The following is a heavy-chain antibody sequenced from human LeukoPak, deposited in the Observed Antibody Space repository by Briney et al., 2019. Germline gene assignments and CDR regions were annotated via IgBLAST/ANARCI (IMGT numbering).Heavy chain of an antibody. D-gene: IGHD2-2*01. CDR1: GYTFTNSW. Sequence: PGESLKISCKGSGYTFTNSWIGWVRQTPGKGLEWMGIVYPGDSDSRYSPSFQGQVTISADKSINTAYLQWNSLKASDTAMYYCARHPLSRTREVRPDYYYGMDVWGQGTTVTVSS. CDR2: VYPGDSDS. J-gene: IGHJ6*02. V-gene: IGHV5-51*01. CDR3: ARHPLSRTREVRPDYYYGMDV.